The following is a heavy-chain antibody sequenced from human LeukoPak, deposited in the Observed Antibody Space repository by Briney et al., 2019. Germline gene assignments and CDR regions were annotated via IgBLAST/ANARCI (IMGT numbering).Heavy chain of an antibody. J-gene: IGHJ6*02. CDR3: ARVRNYDILTGYLPGMDV. V-gene: IGHV1-18*01. D-gene: IGHD3-9*01. CDR1: GYTFTIYG. Sequence: GASVKVSCKASGYTFTIYGISWVRQAPGQGLEWMGWISPYNGNTNYAQNLQGRVTMTTDTSTSTAYMEMRTLRSDDTAVYYCARVRNYDILTGYLPGMDVWGQGTTVTVSS. CDR2: ISPYNGNT.